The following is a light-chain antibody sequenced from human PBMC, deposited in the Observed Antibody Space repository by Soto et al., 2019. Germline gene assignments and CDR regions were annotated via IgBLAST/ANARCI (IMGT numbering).Light chain of an antibody. CDR2: GAS. V-gene: IGKV3-20*01. J-gene: IGKJ5*01. Sequence: ALTQSPGTLSLSPGARATLSCRASQSVSSSYLAWYQQKPGQAPRLLIYGASSRATGIPDRFSGSGSGTDFTLTISRLEPEDFAVYYCQQYGSSLLFGQGTRLEIK. CDR3: QQYGSSLL. CDR1: QSVSSSY.